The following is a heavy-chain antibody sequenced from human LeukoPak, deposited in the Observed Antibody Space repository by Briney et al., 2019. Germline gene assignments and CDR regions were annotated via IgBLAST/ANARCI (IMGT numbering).Heavy chain of an antibody. V-gene: IGHV3-30*02. D-gene: IGHD1-1*01. CDR2: IRYDGSKK. CDR1: GFIFTDYG. Sequence: PGGSLRLSCAASGFIFTDYGMHWVRQAPGKGLEWVAFIRYDGSKKYYADSVKGRFTISRDNSENTVYLQMNSLRGEDTAVYYCAKEGTASKPTDLDYWGQGTLVTVSS. J-gene: IGHJ4*02. CDR3: AKEGTASKPTDLDY.